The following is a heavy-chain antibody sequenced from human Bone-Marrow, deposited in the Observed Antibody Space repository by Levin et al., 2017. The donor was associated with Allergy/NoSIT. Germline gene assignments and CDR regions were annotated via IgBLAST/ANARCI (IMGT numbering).Heavy chain of an antibody. CDR3: ARDTAFYDFWSGYPNWNFDL. V-gene: IGHV4-30-4*01. D-gene: IGHD3-3*01. J-gene: IGHJ2*01. Sequence: TLSLTCTVSGGSFSSGHYYWNWIRQPPGKGLEWIGNIYYSGSTYYNPSLKSRVAVSLDTSKNQLSLKLTSVTAADTAVDYCARDTAFYDFWSGYPNWNFDLWGRGTLVTVSS. CDR1: GGSFSSGHYY. CDR2: IYYSGST.